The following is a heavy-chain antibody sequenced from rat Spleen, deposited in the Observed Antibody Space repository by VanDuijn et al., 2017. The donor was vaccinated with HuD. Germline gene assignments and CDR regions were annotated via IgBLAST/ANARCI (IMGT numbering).Heavy chain of an antibody. CDR3: TRDRTYYGFTLDY. D-gene: IGHD1-6*01. V-gene: IGHV5-46*01. CDR1: GFTFSAWP. J-gene: IGHJ2*01. Sequence: EVQLVESGGGLVQPGRSMKLSCAASGFTFSAWPMAWVRQTPTKGLEWVATIRPSGGNTYYRDSVRGRFSISRDNAKSTLFLQMNSLRSEDTATYYCTRDRTYYGFTLDYWGQGVMVTVSS. CDR2: IRPSGGNT.